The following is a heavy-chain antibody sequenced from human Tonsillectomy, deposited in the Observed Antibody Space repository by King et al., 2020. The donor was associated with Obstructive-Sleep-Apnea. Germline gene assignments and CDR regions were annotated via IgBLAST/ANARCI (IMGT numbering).Heavy chain of an antibody. D-gene: IGHD5-18*01. CDR3: ARSKNTAMVSYYGMDV. V-gene: IGHV2-26*01. Sequence: TLKESGPVLVKPTETLTLTCTVSGFSLSTARMGVSWIRQPPGKALEWLAHIFSNDEKSYSTSLKSRLTIPKDTSKSQVVLTMTNMDPVDTATYYCARSKNTAMVSYYGMDVWGQGTTVTVSS. CDR1: GFSLSTARMG. CDR2: IFSNDEK. J-gene: IGHJ6*02.